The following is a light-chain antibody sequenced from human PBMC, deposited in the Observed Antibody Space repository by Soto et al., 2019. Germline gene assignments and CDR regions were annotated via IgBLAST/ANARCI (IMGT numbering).Light chain of an antibody. Sequence: QSVLTQPASVSGSPGQSITISCTGTSSDVGGYNYVSWYQQHPGKAPKPMIYEVSNRPSGVSNRFSGSKSDNTASLTISGLQAEDEADYYCSSYTSSSTLVVFGGGTKLTVL. CDR2: EVS. CDR1: SSDVGGYNY. CDR3: SSYTSSSTLVV. J-gene: IGLJ2*01. V-gene: IGLV2-14*01.